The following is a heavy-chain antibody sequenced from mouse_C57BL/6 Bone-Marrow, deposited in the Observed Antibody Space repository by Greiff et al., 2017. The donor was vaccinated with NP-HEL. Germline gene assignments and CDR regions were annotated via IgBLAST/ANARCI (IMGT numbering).Heavy chain of an antibody. J-gene: IGHJ4*01. CDR1: GYTFTSYT. CDR3: ARDGNSGYYAMDY. CDR2: INPSSGYT. D-gene: IGHD2-1*01. V-gene: IGHV1-4*01. Sequence: VKLVESGAELARPGASVKMSCKASGYTFTSYTMHWVKQRPGQGLEWIGYINPSSGYTKYNQKFKDKATLTADKSSSTAYMQLSSLTSEDSAVYYCARDGNSGYYAMDYWGQGTSVTVSS.